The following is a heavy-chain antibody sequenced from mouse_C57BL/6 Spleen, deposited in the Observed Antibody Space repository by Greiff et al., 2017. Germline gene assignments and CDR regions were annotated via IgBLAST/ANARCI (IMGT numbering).Heavy chain of an antibody. V-gene: IGHV1-59*01. CDR3: ARGGVVATDYFDY. J-gene: IGHJ2*01. Sequence: QVQLKQPGAELVRPGTSVKLSCKASGYTFTSYWMHWVKQRPGQGLEWIGVIDPSDSYTNYNQKFKGKATVTVDTSSSTAYMQLSSLTSEDSAVYYCARGGVVATDYFDYWGQGTTLTVSS. D-gene: IGHD1-1*01. CDR1: GYTFTSYW. CDR2: IDPSDSYT.